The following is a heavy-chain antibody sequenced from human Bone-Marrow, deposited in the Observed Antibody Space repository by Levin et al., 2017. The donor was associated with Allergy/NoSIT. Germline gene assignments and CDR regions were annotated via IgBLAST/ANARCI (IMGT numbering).Heavy chain of an antibody. CDR2: IDTNTGNP. CDR3: ARILGGHSLDFGY. J-gene: IGHJ4*02. CDR1: GYTFTTYT. Sequence: GASVKVSCKASGYTFTTYTMDWVRQAPGQGLEWMGWIDTNTGNPTYAQDFTGRFVFSLDTSVSTAFLQISGLKSEDTAVYYCARILGGHSLDFGYWGQGTLVTVSS. D-gene: IGHD5-12*01. V-gene: IGHV7-4-1*02.